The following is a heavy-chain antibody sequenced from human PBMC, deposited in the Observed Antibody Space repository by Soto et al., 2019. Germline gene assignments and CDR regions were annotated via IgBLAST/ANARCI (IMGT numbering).Heavy chain of an antibody. V-gene: IGHV3-23*01. Sequence: TGGSLRLSCAASGFTFSSYAISWVRQAPGKGLEWVSAISGSGGSTYYADSVKGRFTISRDNSKNTLYLQMNSLRAEDTAVYYCAKDKRYVAAADYDYWGQGTLVTVSS. CDR2: ISGSGGST. J-gene: IGHJ4*02. CDR3: AKDKRYVAAADYDY. CDR1: GFTFSSYA. D-gene: IGHD6-13*01.